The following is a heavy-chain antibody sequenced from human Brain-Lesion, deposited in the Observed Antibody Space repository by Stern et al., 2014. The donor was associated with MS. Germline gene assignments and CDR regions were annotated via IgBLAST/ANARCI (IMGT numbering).Heavy chain of an antibody. J-gene: IGHJ6*02. D-gene: IGHD3-3*01. CDR2: INPNTGGT. Sequence: QVQLGQSGAEVKKPGASVKVSCKTSGYIFTGYYIHWVRQAPGQGLEWMAWINPNTGGTKHVQKFQGRVTMSRDTSISTAYVELSSLTSDDTAVYYCARDQRGITIFGVVTDYYYLGMDVWGQGTTVTVSS. CDR3: ARDQRGITIFGVVTDYYYLGMDV. CDR1: GYIFTGYY. V-gene: IGHV1-2*02.